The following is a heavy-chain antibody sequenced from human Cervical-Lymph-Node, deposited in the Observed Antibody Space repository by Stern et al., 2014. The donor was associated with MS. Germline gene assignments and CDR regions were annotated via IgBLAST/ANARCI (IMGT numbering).Heavy chain of an antibody. D-gene: IGHD3-10*01. Sequence: QVTLKESGPTLVKPTQTLTLTCRVSGFSLSSIGEGVGWIRQPPGKALEWLALIYWDDDRRYSPSLKGRLTITKDTSENLVVLKMTNMDPLDTATYYCAHSSLSVGVSFGYWGQGTLITVSS. V-gene: IGHV2-5*02. CDR3: AHSSLSVGVSFGY. J-gene: IGHJ4*02. CDR1: GFSLSSIGEG. CDR2: IYWDDDR.